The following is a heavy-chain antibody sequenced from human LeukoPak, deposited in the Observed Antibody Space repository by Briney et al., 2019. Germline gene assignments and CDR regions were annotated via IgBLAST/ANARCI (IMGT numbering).Heavy chain of an antibody. CDR3: AKESTVTKHQAMD. CDR2: IRYDGSNK. CDR1: GFTFSSYG. V-gene: IGHV3-30*02. J-gene: IGHJ4*02. Sequence: PGGSLRLSCAASGFTFSSYGMHWVRQAPGKGLEWVAFIRYDGSNKYYADSVKGRFTISRDNSKNTLYLQMNSLRAEDTAVYYCAKESTVTKHQAMDWGQGTLVTVSS. D-gene: IGHD4-17*01.